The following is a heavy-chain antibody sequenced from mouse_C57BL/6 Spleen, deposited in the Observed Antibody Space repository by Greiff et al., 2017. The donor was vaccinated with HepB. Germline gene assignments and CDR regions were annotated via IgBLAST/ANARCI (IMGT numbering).Heavy chain of an antibody. CDR3: TVGWLLRYAMDY. CDR2: ISSGGDYI. D-gene: IGHD2-3*01. V-gene: IGHV5-9-1*02. Sequence: EVKLMESGEGLVKPGGSLKLSCAASGFTFSSYAMSWVRQTPEKRLEWVAYISSGGDYIYYADTVKGRFTITRDNARNTLYLQMSSLKSEDTAMYYCTVGWLLRYAMDYWGQGTSVTVSS. CDR1: GFTFSSYA. J-gene: IGHJ4*01.